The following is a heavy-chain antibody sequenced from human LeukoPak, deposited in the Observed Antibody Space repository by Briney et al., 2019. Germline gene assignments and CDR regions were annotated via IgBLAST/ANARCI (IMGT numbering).Heavy chain of an antibody. J-gene: IGHJ4*02. CDR2: ISYDGSNK. D-gene: IGHD1-26*01. V-gene: IGHV3-30*18. CDR1: GFTFSSYG. CDR3: AEVCRWELQIDY. Sequence: GGSLRLSCAASGFTFSSYGMHWVRQAPGKGLEWVAVISYDGSNKYYADSVKGRFTISRDNSKNTLYLQMNSLRAEDTAVYYCAEVCRWELQIDYWGQGTLVTVSS.